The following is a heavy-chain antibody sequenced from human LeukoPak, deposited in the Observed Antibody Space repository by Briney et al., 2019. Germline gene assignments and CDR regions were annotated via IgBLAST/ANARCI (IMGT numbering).Heavy chain of an antibody. CDR2: ISGSGGST. V-gene: IGHV3-23*01. CDR3: AKDHSSSWYTLWDY. CDR1: GFTFSSYA. J-gene: IGHJ4*02. D-gene: IGHD6-13*01. Sequence: GGSLRLSCAASGFTFSSYAMSWVRQAPGKGLEWVSAISGSGGSTYYADSVKGRFTISRDNSKDTLYLQMNSLRAEDTAVYYCAKDHSSSWYTLWDYWGQGTLVTVSS.